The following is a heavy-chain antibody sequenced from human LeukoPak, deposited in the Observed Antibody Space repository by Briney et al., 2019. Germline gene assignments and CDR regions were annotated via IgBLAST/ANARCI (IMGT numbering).Heavy chain of an antibody. Sequence: SETLSLTCTVFGGSISSSSYFWVYIRQPPDKGLEWIGSISYTGNTFYNPSLKSRVTISVDTSKNQFSLKLSSMTAADTAVYYCARCSSSSPYNWFDSWGQGTLVTVSS. D-gene: IGHD6-6*01. V-gene: IGHV4-39*01. CDR2: ISYTGNT. CDR1: GGSISSSSYF. J-gene: IGHJ5*01. CDR3: ARCSSSSPYNWFDS.